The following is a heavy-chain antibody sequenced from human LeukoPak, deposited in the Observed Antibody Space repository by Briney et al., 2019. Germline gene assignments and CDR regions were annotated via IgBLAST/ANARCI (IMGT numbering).Heavy chain of an antibody. V-gene: IGHV4-34*01. Sequence: SETLSLTFAVYGGSFSGYYWSWIRQPPGKGLEWIGEINHSGSTNYNPSLKSRVTISVDTSKNQFSLKLSSVTAADTAVYYCARGFGAGTRKQYFQHWGQGTLVTVSS. CDR2: INHSGST. CDR1: GGSFSGYY. D-gene: IGHD6-19*01. CDR3: ARGFGAGTRKQYFQH. J-gene: IGHJ1*01.